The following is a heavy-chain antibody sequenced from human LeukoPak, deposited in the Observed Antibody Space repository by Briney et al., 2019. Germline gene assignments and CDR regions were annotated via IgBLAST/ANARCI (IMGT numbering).Heavy chain of an antibody. J-gene: IGHJ3*02. D-gene: IGHD3-16*01. V-gene: IGHV3-33*08. CDR2: IWYDGSNK. CDR1: GFTVSSNY. Sequence: GGSLRLSCAASGFTVSSNYMSWVRQAPGKGLEWVAVIWYDGSNKYYADSVKGRFTISRDNSKNTLYLQMNSLRAEDTAVYYCGRGYANNDAFDIWGQGTMVTVSS. CDR3: GRGYANNDAFDI.